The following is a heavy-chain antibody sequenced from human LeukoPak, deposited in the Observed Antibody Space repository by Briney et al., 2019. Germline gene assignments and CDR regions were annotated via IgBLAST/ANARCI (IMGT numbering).Heavy chain of an antibody. CDR3: ARLRSINNGPECYFDS. D-gene: IGHD2-8*01. J-gene: IGHJ4*02. CDR1: GYTFTSYF. Sequence: GASVKVSCKASGYTFTSYFMHWVRQAPGQGLEWMGIINPSDSSTTYAQKFQGRVTMTRDTSTSTVYMDLSSLRSEDTAVYYCARLRSINNGPECYFDSWGQGTLVTVSS. V-gene: IGHV1-46*01. CDR2: INPSDSST.